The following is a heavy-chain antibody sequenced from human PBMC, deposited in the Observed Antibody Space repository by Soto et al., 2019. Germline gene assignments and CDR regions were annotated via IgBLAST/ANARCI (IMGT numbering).Heavy chain of an antibody. V-gene: IGHV3-33*01. J-gene: IGHJ4*02. CDR3: ARDSGSYTPYFDY. Sequence: VQLVESGGGVVQPGRSLRLSCAASGFTFSSYGMHWVRQAPGKGLEWVAVIWYDGSNKYYADSVKGRFTISRDNSKNTLYLQMNSLRAEDTAVYYCARDSGSYTPYFDYWGQGTLVTVSS. CDR2: IWYDGSNK. D-gene: IGHD1-26*01. CDR1: GFTFSSYG.